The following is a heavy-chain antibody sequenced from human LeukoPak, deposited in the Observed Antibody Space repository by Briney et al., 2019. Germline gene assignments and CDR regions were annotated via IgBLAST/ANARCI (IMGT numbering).Heavy chain of an antibody. J-gene: IGHJ6*02. Sequence: ASVKVSCKASGYSFTGYYIHWVRQAPGQGLEWMGWINPKSGGTNYAQKFQGRVTMTRDTSSSTAYMELSRLRSDDTAVYYCARDAPIQQWLVYLYYYYYGMDVWGQGTTVTVSS. V-gene: IGHV1-2*02. D-gene: IGHD6-19*01. CDR3: ARDAPIQQWLVYLYYYYYGMDV. CDR2: INPKSGGT. CDR1: GYSFTGYY.